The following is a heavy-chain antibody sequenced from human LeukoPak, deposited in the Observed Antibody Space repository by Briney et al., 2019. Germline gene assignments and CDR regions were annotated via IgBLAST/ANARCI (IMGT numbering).Heavy chain of an antibody. V-gene: IGHV4-61*02. Sequence: SQTLSLTCTVSGGSISSGSYYWSWIRQPAGKGLEWIGRIYTSGSTNYNPSLKSRVTISVDTSKNQFSLKLSSVTAADTAVYHCARDRSDSSGYYWYFDLWGRGTLVTVSS. D-gene: IGHD3-22*01. CDR2: IYTSGST. CDR1: GGSISSGSYY. CDR3: ARDRSDSSGYYWYFDL. J-gene: IGHJ2*01.